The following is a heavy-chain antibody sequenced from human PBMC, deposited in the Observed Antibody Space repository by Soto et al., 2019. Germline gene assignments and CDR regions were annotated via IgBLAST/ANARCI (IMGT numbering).Heavy chain of an antibody. Sequence: QVTLKESGPVLVKPTETLTLTCTVSGFSLSNARMGVSWIRQPPGKALEWLAHIFSNDEKSYSTSLKSRLTISKDTSKSQVVLTMTNMDPEDTATYYCARIRPVIAARMGQVYNWFDPWGQGTLVTVSS. J-gene: IGHJ5*02. CDR2: IFSNDEK. D-gene: IGHD6-6*01. CDR3: ARIRPVIAARMGQVYNWFDP. V-gene: IGHV2-26*01. CDR1: GFSLSNARMG.